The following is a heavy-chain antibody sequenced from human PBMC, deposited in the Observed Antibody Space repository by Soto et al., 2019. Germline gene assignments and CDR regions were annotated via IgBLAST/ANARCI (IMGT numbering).Heavy chain of an antibody. D-gene: IGHD3-3*01. CDR3: ARESGSDRYLDY. J-gene: IGHJ4*02. Sequence: QVQLQESGPGLVKPSETLSLTCTVSGGSFSTYWWSWIRQPAGKGLEWIGRIHISGSTNYNSSLRCRVTMSVATSKNQFSLELSSVTAADTAVYYCARESGSDRYLDYWGQVTLVTVAS. V-gene: IGHV4-4*07. CDR2: IHISGST. CDR1: GGSFSTYW.